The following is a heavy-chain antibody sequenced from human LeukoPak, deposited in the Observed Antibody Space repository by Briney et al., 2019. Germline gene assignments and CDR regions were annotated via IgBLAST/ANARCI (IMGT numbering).Heavy chain of an antibody. Sequence: GASVKVSCKASGYTFTSYDINWVRQATGQGLEWMGWMNPNSGNTGYAQKFQGRVTITRNTSISTAYMELSSLRSEDTAVYYCARGRRGITILGVVYYYMDVWGKGTTVTVSS. CDR3: ARGRRGITILGVVYYYMDV. CDR2: MNPNSGNT. V-gene: IGHV1-8*03. J-gene: IGHJ6*03. D-gene: IGHD3-3*01. CDR1: GYTFTSYD.